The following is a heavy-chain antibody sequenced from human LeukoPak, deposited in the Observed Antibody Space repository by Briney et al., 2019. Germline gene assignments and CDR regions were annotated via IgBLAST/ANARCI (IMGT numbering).Heavy chain of an antibody. CDR1: GGTFSSYA. CDR3: ARVRGSGSYYNVGHWYFDL. D-gene: IGHD3-10*01. CDR2: IIPIFGTA. V-gene: IGHV1-69*06. Sequence: ASVKVSCKASGGTFSSYAISWVRQAPGQGLEWMGGIIPIFGTANYAQKFQGRVTITADKSTSTAYMELSSLRSEDTAVYYCARVRGSGSYYNVGHWYFDLWGRGTLVTVSS. J-gene: IGHJ2*01.